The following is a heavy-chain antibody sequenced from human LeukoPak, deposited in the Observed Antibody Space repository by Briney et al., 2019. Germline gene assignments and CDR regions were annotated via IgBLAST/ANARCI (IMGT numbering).Heavy chain of an antibody. CDR1: GFTFSSYA. CDR3: AKVFVRVVATASINY. CDR2: ISGSGGST. J-gene: IGHJ4*02. D-gene: IGHD5-12*01. V-gene: IGHV3-23*01. Sequence: GRSLRLSCAASGFTFSSYAMSWVRQAPGKGLKWVSAISGSGGSTYYADSVKGRFTISRDNSKNTRYLQMNSLRAQETGVYYCAKVFVRVVATASINYWGQGTLVTVSS.